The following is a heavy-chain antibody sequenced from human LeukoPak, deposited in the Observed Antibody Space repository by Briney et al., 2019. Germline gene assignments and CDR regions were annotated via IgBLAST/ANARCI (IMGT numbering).Heavy chain of an antibody. J-gene: IGHJ6*03. V-gene: IGHV4-30-4*01. CDR2: IYTSGST. D-gene: IGHD3-3*01. Sequence: SETLSLTCTVSGGSISSGDYYWSWIRQPPGKGLEWIGYIYTSGSTNYNPSLKSRVTISVDTSKNQFSLKLSSVTAADTAVYYCARHGGDLQPLYDFWSGHRPYDYYYYMDVWGKGTTVTVSS. CDR3: ARHGGDLQPLYDFWSGHRPYDYYYYMDV. CDR1: GGSISSGDYY.